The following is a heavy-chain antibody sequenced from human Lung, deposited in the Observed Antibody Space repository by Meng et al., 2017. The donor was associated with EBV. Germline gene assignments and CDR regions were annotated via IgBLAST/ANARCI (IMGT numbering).Heavy chain of an antibody. J-gene: IGHJ4*02. D-gene: IGHD2-15*01. CDR1: GGSLDIYT. V-gene: IGHV4-34*01. CDR3: ARGVLLPDY. Sequence: ARVEQWGAGMLKPSETLSLACAVYGGSLDIYTLIWIRQPPGKGREWIGEINHRGRTKYNPSLKSRVTISVDASKNQFSLNLTSVTAADTAVYYCARGVLLPDYWGQGTLVTVSS. CDR2: INHRGRT.